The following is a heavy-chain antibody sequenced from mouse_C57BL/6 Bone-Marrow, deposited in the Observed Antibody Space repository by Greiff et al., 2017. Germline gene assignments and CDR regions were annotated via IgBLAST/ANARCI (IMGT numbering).Heavy chain of an antibody. CDR3: ARSEGSAQDAMDY. V-gene: IGHV1-18*01. Sequence: EVQGVESGPELVKPGASVKIPCKASGYTFTDYNMDWVKQSHGKSLEWIGDINPNNGGTIYNQKFKGKATLTVDKSSSTAYMELRSLTSEDTAVYYCARSEGSAQDAMDYWGQGTSVTVSS. J-gene: IGHJ4*01. CDR2: INPNNGGT. CDR1: GYTFTDYN. D-gene: IGHD3-1*01.